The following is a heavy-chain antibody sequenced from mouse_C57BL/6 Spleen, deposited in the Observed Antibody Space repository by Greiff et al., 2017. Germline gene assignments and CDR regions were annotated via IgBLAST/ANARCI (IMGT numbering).Heavy chain of an antibody. CDR3: TTSGYSNAWFAY. CDR1: GFNIKDYY. J-gene: IGHJ3*01. CDR2: IDPEDGDT. D-gene: IGHD2-5*01. V-gene: IGHV14-1*01. Sequence: EVKLMESGAELVRPGASVKLSCTASGFNIKDYYMHWVKQRPEQGLEWIGRIDPEDGDTEYAPKFQGKATMTADTSSNTAYLQLSSLTSEDTAVYYCTTSGYSNAWFAYWGQGTLVTVSA.